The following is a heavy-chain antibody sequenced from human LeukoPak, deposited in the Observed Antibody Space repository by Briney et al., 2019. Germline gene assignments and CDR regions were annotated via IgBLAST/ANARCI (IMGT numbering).Heavy chain of an antibody. CDR1: GFTLSTYA. D-gene: IGHD3-22*01. CDR2: TSSSDAGT. V-gene: IGHV3-23*01. CDR3: ARDSLTMIVGRQKRGLDY. J-gene: IGHJ4*02. Sequence: GGSLRLSCAASGFTLSTYAMSWVRQTPGKGLEWVAATSSSDAGTYHADSVKGRFTISRDNAKNSLYLQMNSLRAEDTAVYYCARDSLTMIVGRQKRGLDYWGQGTLVTVSS.